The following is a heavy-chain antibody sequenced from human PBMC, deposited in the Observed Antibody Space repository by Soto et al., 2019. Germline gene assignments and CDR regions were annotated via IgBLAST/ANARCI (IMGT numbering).Heavy chain of an antibody. D-gene: IGHD1-26*01. V-gene: IGHV3-21*01. CDR1: VVAFSRDG. Sequence: GVYLVIACASSVVAFSRDGIDWFREAAVKGLEWVSSISSSSSYIYYADSVKGRFTISRDNAKNSLYLQMNSLRAEDKAVYYCARERLSGRHTGDYWCQGTLVPVSS. J-gene: IGHJ4*02. CDR2: ISSSSSYI. CDR3: ARERLSGRHTGDY.